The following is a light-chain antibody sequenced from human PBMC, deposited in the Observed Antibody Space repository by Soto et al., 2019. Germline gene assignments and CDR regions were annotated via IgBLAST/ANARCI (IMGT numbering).Light chain of an antibody. V-gene: IGKV3-11*01. CDR1: QSVSSN. CDR2: DAS. Sequence: EIVMTQSPTTLSVSPGERATLACRASQSVSSNLAWYQQKPGQAPRLLIYDASNRATGIPARFSGSGSGTDFTLTISSLEPEDFAVYYCQQRSNWPPEATVGQGTRLEI. CDR3: QQRSNWPPEAT. J-gene: IGKJ5*01.